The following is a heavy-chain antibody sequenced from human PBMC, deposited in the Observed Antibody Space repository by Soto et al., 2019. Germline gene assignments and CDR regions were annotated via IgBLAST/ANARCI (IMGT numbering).Heavy chain of an antibody. CDR2: IWYDGSSK. J-gene: IGHJ4*02. Sequence: QVQLVESGGGVVQPGRSLRLSCAASGFTFSSYGMHWVRQAPGKGLEWVAVIWYDGSSKYYADSVKGRFTISRDNSKNTLYLQMNSLRAEDTAVYYCARDRLRYSSGWLSYFDYWGQGTLVTVSS. CDR3: ARDRLRYSSGWLSYFDY. CDR1: GFTFSSYG. V-gene: IGHV3-33*01. D-gene: IGHD6-19*01.